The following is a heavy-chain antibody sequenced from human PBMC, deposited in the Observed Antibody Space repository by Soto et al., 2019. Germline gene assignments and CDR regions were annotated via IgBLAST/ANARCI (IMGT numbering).Heavy chain of an antibody. CDR2: IGGSDGGT. V-gene: IGHV3-23*01. J-gene: IGHJ4*02. D-gene: IGHD3-22*01. CDR1: WGKFSIRA. CDR3: AKDAPGSGCYYTFDY. Sequence: PVVFLRLCYTAAWGKFSIRAMSWVRQAPRKALEWVSTIGGSDGGTTYAVFVRGRFTVSRENSRNTLDRQVNSLGAEDTTIYFCAKDAPGSGCYYTFDYWRQGSVDTVSS.